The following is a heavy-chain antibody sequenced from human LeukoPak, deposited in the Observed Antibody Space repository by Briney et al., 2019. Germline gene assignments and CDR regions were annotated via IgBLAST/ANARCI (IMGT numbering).Heavy chain of an antibody. Sequence: ASVKVSCKASGYTFTSYGISWVRQAPGQGLEWMGWISAYNGNTNYAQKLQGRVTMTTDTSTSTAYMELRSLRSDDTAVYYCARETGLYSGSYSSSYDAFDIWGQGTMVTVSS. CDR1: GYTFTSYG. CDR2: ISAYNGNT. J-gene: IGHJ3*02. V-gene: IGHV1-18*01. CDR3: ARETGLYSGSYSSSYDAFDI. D-gene: IGHD1-26*01.